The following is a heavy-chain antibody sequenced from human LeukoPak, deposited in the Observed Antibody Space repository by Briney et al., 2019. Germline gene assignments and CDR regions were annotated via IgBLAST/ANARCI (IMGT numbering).Heavy chain of an antibody. D-gene: IGHD6-25*01. CDR3: ARVSAARGG. J-gene: IGHJ4*02. Sequence: GSLRLSCAASGFTFKTYSMNWVRQAPGNGLEFVSSISSSSSYIVYADSVKGRFTISRDNAKNSLYLQMNGLRPEDTAVYYCARVSAARGGWGQGTLVTVSS. V-gene: IGHV3-21*01. CDR2: ISSSSSYI. CDR1: GFTFKTYS.